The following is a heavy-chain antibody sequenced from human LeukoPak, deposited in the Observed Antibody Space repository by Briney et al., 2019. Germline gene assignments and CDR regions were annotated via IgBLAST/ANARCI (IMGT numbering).Heavy chain of an antibody. Sequence: GSLRLSCAASGFIFSSYGMHWVRQAPGKGLEWVAFIRYDGSNKYYADSVKGRFTISRDNSKNTLYLQMNSLRAEDTAVYYCAKERVGATSSFDYWGQGALVTVSS. J-gene: IGHJ4*02. V-gene: IGHV3-30*02. D-gene: IGHD1-26*01. CDR2: IRYDGSNK. CDR3: AKERVGATSSFDY. CDR1: GFIFSSYG.